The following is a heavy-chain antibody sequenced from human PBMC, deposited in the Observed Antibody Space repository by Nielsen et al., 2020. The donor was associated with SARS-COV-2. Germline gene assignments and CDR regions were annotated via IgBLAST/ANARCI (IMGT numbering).Heavy chain of an antibody. V-gene: IGHV3-33*05. J-gene: IGHJ3*02. CDR3: ARSRGARLRYFDWLGRDAFDI. CDR2: ISYDGSNK. Sequence: GGSLRLSCAASGFTFSSYGMHWVRQAPGKGLEWVAVISYDGSNKYYADSVKGRFTISRDNSKNSLYLQMNSLRAEDTAVYYCARSRGARLRYFDWLGRDAFDIWGQGTMVTVSS. CDR1: GFTFSSYG. D-gene: IGHD3-9*01.